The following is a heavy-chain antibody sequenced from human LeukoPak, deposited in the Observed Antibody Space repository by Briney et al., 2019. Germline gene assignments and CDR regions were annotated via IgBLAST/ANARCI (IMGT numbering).Heavy chain of an antibody. J-gene: IGHJ6*02. CDR2: ISGSGGST. CDR3: ACVPAAISLYYYYGMDV. CDR1: GFAFSSYA. D-gene: IGHD2-2*01. V-gene: IGHV3-23*01. Sequence: GGSLRLSCAASGFAFSSYAMSWVRQAPGKGLEWDSAISGSGGSTYYADSVKGRFTISRGNSKNTLYLQMNSLRAEDTAVYYCACVPAAISLYYYYGMDVWGQGTTVTVSS.